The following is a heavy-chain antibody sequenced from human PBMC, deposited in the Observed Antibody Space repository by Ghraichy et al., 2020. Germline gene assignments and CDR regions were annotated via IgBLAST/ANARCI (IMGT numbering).Heavy chain of an antibody. J-gene: IGHJ3*02. CDR1: GFTFSSYG. CDR3: ARDITPDYYDSSDAFDI. D-gene: IGHD3-22*01. CDR2: IWYDGSNK. Sequence: GGSLRLSCAASGFTFSSYGMHWVRQAPGKGLEWVAVIWYDGSNKYYADSVKGRFTISRDNSKNTLYLQMNSLRAEDTAVYYCARDITPDYYDSSDAFDIWGQGTMVTVSS. V-gene: IGHV3-33*01.